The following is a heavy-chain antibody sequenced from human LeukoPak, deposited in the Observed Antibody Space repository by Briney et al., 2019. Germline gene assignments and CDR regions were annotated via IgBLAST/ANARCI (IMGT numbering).Heavy chain of an antibody. CDR3: AKDPGELRMRYYFDY. V-gene: IGHV3-23*01. Sequence: GGSLRLSCAASGFTFSSYAMSWVRQAPGKGLERVSAISGSGGSTYYADSVKGRFTISRDNSKNTLYLQMNSLGAEDTAVYYCAKDPGELRMRYYFDYWGQGTLVTVSS. D-gene: IGHD1-26*01. J-gene: IGHJ4*02. CDR1: GFTFSSYA. CDR2: ISGSGGST.